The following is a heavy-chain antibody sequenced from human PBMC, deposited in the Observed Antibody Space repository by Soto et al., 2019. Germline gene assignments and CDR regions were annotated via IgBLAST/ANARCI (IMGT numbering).Heavy chain of an antibody. CDR3: ARGLRGYSSGWY. Sequence: EVQLLESGGGLVQPGGSLRLSCTPSGFIFSEYAMSWVRQAPGKGLEWVSSIGGPGDDTYYADYVKGRFTISRDNSRNTLYLQMNSLRGDDTAMYYCARGLRGYSSGWYGGQGTLVTVSS. J-gene: IGHJ4*02. V-gene: IGHV3-23*01. CDR2: IGGPGDDT. CDR1: GFIFSEYA. D-gene: IGHD6-19*01.